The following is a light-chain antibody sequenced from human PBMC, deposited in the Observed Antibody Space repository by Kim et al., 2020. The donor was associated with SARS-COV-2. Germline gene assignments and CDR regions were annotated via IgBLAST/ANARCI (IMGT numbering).Light chain of an antibody. V-gene: IGLV2-14*03. CDR3: SSYTSTSTNYV. Sequence: QSLTISYSGTSSDVGGYNSVSWYQQHPGKAPKLMIYDVSDRPSGVSNRFSGSKSGNTASLTISGLQAEDEADYYCSSYTSTSTNYVFGTGTKVTVL. J-gene: IGLJ1*01. CDR2: DVS. CDR1: SSDVGGYNS.